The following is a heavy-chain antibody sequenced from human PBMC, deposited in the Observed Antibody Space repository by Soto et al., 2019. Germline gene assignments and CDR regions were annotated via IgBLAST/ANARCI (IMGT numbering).Heavy chain of an antibody. Sequence: GGSLRLSCAASGFTFSSYSMNWVRQAPGKGLEWVSYISSSSSTIYYADSVKGRFTISRDNAKNSLYLQMNSLRAEDTAVYYCARDCSGGSCYPHDAFDIWGQGTMVTVSS. CDR1: GFTFSSYS. D-gene: IGHD2-15*01. CDR2: ISSSSSTI. J-gene: IGHJ3*02. CDR3: ARDCSGGSCYPHDAFDI. V-gene: IGHV3-48*01.